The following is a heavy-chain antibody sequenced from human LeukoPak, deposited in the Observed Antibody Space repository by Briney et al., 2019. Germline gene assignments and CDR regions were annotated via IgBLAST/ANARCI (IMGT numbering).Heavy chain of an antibody. CDR2: IYTSGST. D-gene: IGHD3-10*01. J-gene: IGHJ4*02. CDR3: ARVRPFITMVRGVFDY. Sequence: SETLSLTCTVSGGSISSYYWSWIRQPAGKGLEWIGRIYTSGSTNYNPSLKSRVTMSVDTSKNQFSLKLSSVTAADTAVYYCARVRPFITMVRGVFDYWGQGTLVTVSS. V-gene: IGHV4-4*07. CDR1: GGSISSYY.